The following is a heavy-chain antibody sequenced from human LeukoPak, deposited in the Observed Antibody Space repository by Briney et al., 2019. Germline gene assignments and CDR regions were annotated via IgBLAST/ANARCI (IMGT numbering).Heavy chain of an antibody. J-gene: IGHJ5*02. D-gene: IGHD3-10*01. CDR3: ATNILVRDIIKRYDP. CDR1: GYSFADYY. V-gene: IGHV1-2*02. CDR2: IKPNSGDT. Sequence: GASVKVSCKASGYSFADYYMHWVRQAPGQGLEWMGWIKPNSGDTRSAQKFQGRVIMTRDTSTGTAYMELSSLRYDDTAVYYCATNILVRDIIKRYDPWGQGTLVTVSS.